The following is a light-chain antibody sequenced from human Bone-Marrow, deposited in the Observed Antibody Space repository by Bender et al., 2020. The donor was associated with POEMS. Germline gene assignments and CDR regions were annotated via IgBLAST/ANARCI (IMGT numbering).Light chain of an antibody. J-gene: IGLJ3*02. CDR1: SSDVGTYNR. CDR2: EVS. V-gene: IGLV2-18*02. CDR3: SSYTSISTLV. Sequence: QSALTQPASVSGSPGQSITISCTGTSSDVGTYNRVSWYQQPPGTAPKLIIYEVSNRPSGVPDRFSGSKSGNTASLTISGLQAEDETDYYCSSYTSISTLVFGGGTKLTVL.